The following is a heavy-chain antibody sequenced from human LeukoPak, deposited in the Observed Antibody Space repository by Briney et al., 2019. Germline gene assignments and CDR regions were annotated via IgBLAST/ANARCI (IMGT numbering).Heavy chain of an antibody. D-gene: IGHD5-18*01. CDR1: GFTVSSNY. Sequence: GGSLRLSCAASGFTVSSNYMSWVRQAPGKGLECVSVIYIGGTTYSADSVKGRFTISRDNSKNTLYLQMNSLRAEDTAVYYCAREGGFSYDPYYYGLDVWGQGTTVTVSS. CDR2: IYIGGTT. J-gene: IGHJ6*02. V-gene: IGHV3-66*01. CDR3: AREGGFSYDPYYYGLDV.